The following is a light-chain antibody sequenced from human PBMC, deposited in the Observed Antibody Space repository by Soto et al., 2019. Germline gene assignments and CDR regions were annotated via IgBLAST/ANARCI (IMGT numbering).Light chain of an antibody. J-gene: IGKJ1*01. Sequence: EIVLTQSPGTLSLSPGERATLSCRASQSVSSSYLAWYQQKPGQAPRLLIYGASSRATGIPDRFSGSGSGTDFTLTISRLEPEDFATYYCQQSYSTPQTFGQGTKVHIK. CDR1: QSVSSSY. CDR3: QQSYSTPQT. V-gene: IGKV3-20*01. CDR2: GAS.